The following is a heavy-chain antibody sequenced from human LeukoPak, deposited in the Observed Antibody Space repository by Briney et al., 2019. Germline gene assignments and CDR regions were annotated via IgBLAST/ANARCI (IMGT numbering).Heavy chain of an antibody. V-gene: IGHV3-23*01. Sequence: GGSLRLSCAASGFILGNYGMSWVRQAPGEGREWVSALRGSSGTTYYADSVRGRFIISRDKSKNTLYLQMNSLRAEDTAVYYCARDQGYSGSPLYYMDVWGKGTTVTISS. CDR1: GFILGNYG. D-gene: IGHD1-26*01. J-gene: IGHJ6*03. CDR3: ARDQGYSGSPLYYMDV. CDR2: LRGSSGTT.